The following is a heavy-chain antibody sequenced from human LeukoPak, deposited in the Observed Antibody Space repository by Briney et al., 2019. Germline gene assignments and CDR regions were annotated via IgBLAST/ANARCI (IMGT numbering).Heavy chain of an antibody. J-gene: IGHJ4*02. CDR3: SSIAGRRAFDY. V-gene: IGHV3-21*01. D-gene: IGHD6-6*01. CDR1: GVTFSRYS. Sequence: PGGSLRLSCAASGVTFSRYSMNWVRQSPGKGLEWGTSISSTGCSIYYADSVKGRFTISRDNAKNSLDLQMNSLRAEDTAVYYCSSIAGRRAFDYWGQGTLVTVSS. CDR2: ISSTGCSI.